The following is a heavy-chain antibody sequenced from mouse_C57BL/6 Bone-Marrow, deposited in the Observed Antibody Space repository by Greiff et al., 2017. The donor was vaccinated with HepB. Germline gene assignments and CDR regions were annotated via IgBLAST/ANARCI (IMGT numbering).Heavy chain of an antibody. CDR3: ARALLGRGFAY. Sequence: DVQLQESGPGLVKPSQSLSLTCSVPGYSITSGYYWNWIRQFPGNKLEWMGYISYDGSNNYNPSLKNRISITRDTSKNQFFLKLNSVTTEDTATYYCARALLGRGFAYWGQGTLVTVSA. J-gene: IGHJ3*01. CDR1: GYSITSGYY. CDR2: ISYDGSN. V-gene: IGHV3-6*01. D-gene: IGHD4-1*01.